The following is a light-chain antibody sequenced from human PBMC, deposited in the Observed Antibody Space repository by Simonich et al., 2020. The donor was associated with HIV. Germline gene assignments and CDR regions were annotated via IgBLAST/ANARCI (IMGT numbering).Light chain of an antibody. CDR3: QQYNSYWT. CDR1: KDISSY. CDR2: AAS. Sequence: DIQMTQSPSSLSASVGDRVTITCRASKDISSYLAWYQQKPGEAPKLLIYAASTLQSGVPSRFSGSGSGTEFTLTISSLQPDDFATYYCQQYNSYWTFGQGTKVEIK. J-gene: IGKJ1*01. V-gene: IGKV1-9*01.